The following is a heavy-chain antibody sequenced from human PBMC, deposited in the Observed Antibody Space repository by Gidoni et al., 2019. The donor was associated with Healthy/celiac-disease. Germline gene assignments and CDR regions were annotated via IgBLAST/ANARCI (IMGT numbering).Heavy chain of an antibody. CDR2: IIPIFGTA. J-gene: IGHJ4*02. Sequence: VQLVQAGAAEKKPAASVKVSCKASRGTFSSYAIRGVRQAPGQGLEWMGWIIPIFGTANYAQKFPGRVTITADEFMSTAYMELSSLSSEYTAVYYCARGQQWASDYWGQGTLVTVSS. V-gene: IGHV1-69*01. CDR3: ARGQQWASDY. CDR1: RGTFSSYA. D-gene: IGHD6-19*01.